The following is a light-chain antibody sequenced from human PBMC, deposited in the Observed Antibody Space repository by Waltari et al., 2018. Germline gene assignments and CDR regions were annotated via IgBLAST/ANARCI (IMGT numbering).Light chain of an antibody. CDR1: QSISDW. CDR2: KAS. Sequence: DILMTQSPSSLSASVGDRVTITCRASQSISDWLAWYQQKPGKAPILLIYKASILKSGVPSRFSGSGSGTQFTLTISSLQPGDFATYYCQQYNTYSSFGQGTKLEIE. V-gene: IGKV1-5*03. CDR3: QQYNTYSS. J-gene: IGKJ2*01.